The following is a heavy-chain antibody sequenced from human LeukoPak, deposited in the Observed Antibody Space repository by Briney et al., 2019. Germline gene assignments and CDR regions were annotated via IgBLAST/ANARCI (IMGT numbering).Heavy chain of an antibody. D-gene: IGHD2-2*01. V-gene: IGHV3-30*02. J-gene: IGHJ4*02. Sequence: GGSLRLSCAASGFTFSSYVMHWVRQAPGKGLEWVAFIRYDGSNKYYADSVKGRFTISRDNSKNTLYLQMNSLRAEDTAVYYCATDSPKYCSSTSCAMLSFSEYFDYWGQGTLVTVSS. CDR2: IRYDGSNK. CDR3: ATDSPKYCSSTSCAMLSFSEYFDY. CDR1: GFTFSSYV.